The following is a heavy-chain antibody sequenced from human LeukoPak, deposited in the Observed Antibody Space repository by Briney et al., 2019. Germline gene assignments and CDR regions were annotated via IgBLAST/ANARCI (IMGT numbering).Heavy chain of an antibody. Sequence: ASVKVSCKTSGDTFTSYGFTWVRQAPGQRLEWMGWISAYNGATDYAQKLQGRVTMTTDTSTSTASMELRSLRSDDTAVYYCARCWSYDRGYCDYWGQGTLVTVSS. CDR1: GDTFTSYG. CDR3: ARCWSYDRGYCDY. D-gene: IGHD5-12*01. V-gene: IGHV1-18*01. J-gene: IGHJ4*02. CDR2: ISAYNGAT.